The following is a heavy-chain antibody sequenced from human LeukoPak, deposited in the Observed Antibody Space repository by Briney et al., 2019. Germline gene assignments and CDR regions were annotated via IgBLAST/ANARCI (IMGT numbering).Heavy chain of an antibody. CDR3: ARAQERGPYYFDY. J-gene: IGHJ4*02. Sequence: PGGSLRLSCAASGFTFSSYWMSWVRQAPGKGLEWVANIHRDGSRTFYVGSVQGRFTISRDNAKNSLFIQMNSLRAEDTAVFYCARAQERGPYYFDYWGQGTLVTVSS. V-gene: IGHV3-7*05. D-gene: IGHD5-24*01. CDR1: GFTFSSYW. CDR2: IHRDGSRT.